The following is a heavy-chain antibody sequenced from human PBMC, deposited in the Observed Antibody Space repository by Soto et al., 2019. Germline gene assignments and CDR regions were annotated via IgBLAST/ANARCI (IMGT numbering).Heavy chain of an antibody. D-gene: IGHD3-9*01. CDR3: ATRKYYDILAGYRDAFXI. Sequence: GESLKISCKGSGYSFTSYWIGWVRQMPGKGLEWMGIIYPGDSDTRYSPSFQGQVTISADKSISTAYLQWSSLKASDTAMYYCATRKYYDILAGYRDAFXIWSQGTMVTVSS. CDR1: GYSFTSYW. J-gene: IGHJ3*02. V-gene: IGHV5-51*01. CDR2: IYPGDSDT.